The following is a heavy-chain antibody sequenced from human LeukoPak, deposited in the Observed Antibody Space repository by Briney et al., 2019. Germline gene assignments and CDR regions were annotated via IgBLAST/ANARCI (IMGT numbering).Heavy chain of an antibody. V-gene: IGHV3-53*01. D-gene: IGHD3-16*01. CDR3: LTSPSWGV. J-gene: IGHJ6*04. CDR2: IYGGGTT. CDR1: GFTVINNY. Sequence: PGGSLRLSCAASGFTVINNYMTWVRQAPGKGLEWVSVIYGGGTTHYADSVKGRFTISRDNSKNTLYLQMNSLRVDDTAVYYCLTSPSWGVWGKGTTVTVSS.